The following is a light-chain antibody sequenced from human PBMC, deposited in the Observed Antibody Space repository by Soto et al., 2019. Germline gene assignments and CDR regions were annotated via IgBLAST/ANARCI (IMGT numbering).Light chain of an antibody. CDR2: AAS. J-gene: IGKJ1*01. Sequence: DIQMTQSASTLSAGVGDRVTITCRASQRISTYLNWYQQKPGKAPTLLIYAASSLQSGVPSRFSGGGSGTEFTLTINTLQPADFATYFCQQCYSTPRTFGQGTKVEIK. CDR1: QRISTY. CDR3: QQCYSTPRT. V-gene: IGKV1-39*01.